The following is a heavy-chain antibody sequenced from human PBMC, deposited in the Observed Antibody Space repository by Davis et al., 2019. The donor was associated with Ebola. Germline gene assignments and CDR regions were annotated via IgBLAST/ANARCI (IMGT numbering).Heavy chain of an antibody. D-gene: IGHD3-3*01. J-gene: IGHJ4*02. Sequence: GESLKISCAASGFTFSSYWMHWVRQAPGKGLVWVSRINSDGSSTSYADSVKGRFTISRDNAKNSLYLQMNSLRAEDTAVYYCARVGGDFWSGRLRDYWGQGTLVTVSS. CDR2: INSDGSST. CDR3: ARVGGDFWSGRLRDY. CDR1: GFTFSSYW. V-gene: IGHV3-74*01.